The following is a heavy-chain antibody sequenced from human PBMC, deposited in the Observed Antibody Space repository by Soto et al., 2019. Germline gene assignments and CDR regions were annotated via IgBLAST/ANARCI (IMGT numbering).Heavy chain of an antibody. Sequence: SETLSLTCAVYGGSFSGYYWSWIRQPPGKGLEWIGEINHSGSTNYNPSLKSRVTISVDTSKNQFSLKLSSVTAADTAVYYCARGGGYYNYRVCWFDPWGQGTLVTVSS. J-gene: IGHJ5*02. CDR1: GGSFSGYY. CDR2: INHSGST. V-gene: IGHV4-34*01. CDR3: ARGGGYYNYRVCWFDP. D-gene: IGHD3-3*01.